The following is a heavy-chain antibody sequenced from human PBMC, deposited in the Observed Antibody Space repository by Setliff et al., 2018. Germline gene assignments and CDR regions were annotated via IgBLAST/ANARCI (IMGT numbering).Heavy chain of an antibody. J-gene: IGHJ3*02. D-gene: IGHD4-17*01. CDR3: AGVYGENDLPDI. Sequence: SETLSLTCSVSGDPIDSYYWSWVRQSAGRGLEWIGRXXXGGATNYNXXLKARLTISVDNSKNQFSLKLTSVTAADTAMYYCAGVYGENDLPDIWGQGTMVTVSS. CDR1: GDPIDSYY. V-gene: IGHV4-4*07. CDR2: XXXGGAT.